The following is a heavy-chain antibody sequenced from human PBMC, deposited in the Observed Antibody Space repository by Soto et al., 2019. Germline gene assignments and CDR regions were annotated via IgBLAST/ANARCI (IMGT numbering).Heavy chain of an antibody. CDR1: GFTFSNYW. V-gene: IGHV3-74*01. CDR2: IDHDGPT. Sequence: EVQLVESGGGLVQPGGSLRLSCAGSGFTFSNYWMHWVRHAPGKGLEWVSRIDHDGPTDYADSVRGRFTISRDNAENTLYLQMNSLRPEATAVYYCVRESHGDYWGQGTLVTVSS. J-gene: IGHJ4*02. CDR3: VRESHGDY.